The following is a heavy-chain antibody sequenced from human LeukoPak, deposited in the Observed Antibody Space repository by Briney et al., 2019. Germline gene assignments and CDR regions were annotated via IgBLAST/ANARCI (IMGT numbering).Heavy chain of an antibody. V-gene: IGHV3-23*01. J-gene: IGHJ4*02. CDR1: GLTFSSYA. CDR2: ISGSGGST. Sequence: GGSLRLSCAASGLTFSSYAMSWVRQAPGKGLEWVSAISGSGGSTYYADSVKGRFTISRDNSKNTLYLQMNSLRAEDTAVYYCAKDGYQLLAPHFDYWGQGTLVTVSS. CDR3: AKDGYQLLAPHFDY. D-gene: IGHD2-2*01.